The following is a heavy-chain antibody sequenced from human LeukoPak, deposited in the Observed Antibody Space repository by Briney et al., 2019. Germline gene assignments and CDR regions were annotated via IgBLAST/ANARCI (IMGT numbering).Heavy chain of an antibody. Sequence: QSGGSLRLSCAASGFTFSSYAMSWVRQAPGKGLEWVAVISYDGVNKYYGDSVKGRFTISRDNSKNTLFLEMNNLRAEDTAIYYCAKDLVIADAFDIWGQGTLLTVSS. CDR3: AKDLVIADAFDI. CDR1: GFTFSSYA. CDR2: ISYDGVNK. V-gene: IGHV3-30*18. D-gene: IGHD3-22*01. J-gene: IGHJ3*02.